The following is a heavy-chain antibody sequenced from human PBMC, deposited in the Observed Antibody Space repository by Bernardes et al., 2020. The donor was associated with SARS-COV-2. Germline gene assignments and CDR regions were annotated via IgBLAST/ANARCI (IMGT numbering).Heavy chain of an antibody. CDR1: GFTFSTYS. D-gene: IGHD2-2*01. V-gene: IGHV3-21*01. CDR3: ARDGRSSTTYGMDV. Sequence: GGSLRLSCVVSGFTFSTYSMNWVRQAPGKGLEWVSSISESSSYIYYADSVKGRFTISRDNAKNSLYLQMNSLRAEDTAMYYCARDGRSSTTYGMDVWGQGTTVTVSS. J-gene: IGHJ6*02. CDR2: ISESSSYI.